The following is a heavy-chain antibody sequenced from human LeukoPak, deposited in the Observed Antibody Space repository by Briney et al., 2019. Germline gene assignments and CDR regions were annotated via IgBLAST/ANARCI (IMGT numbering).Heavy chain of an antibody. CDR1: GGSISSSSYY. CDR2: IYYSGST. Sequence: TSSETLSLTCTVSGGSISSSSYYWGWIRQPPGKGLEWIGSIYYSGSTYYNPSLKSRVTISVDTSKNQFSLKLSSVTAADTAVYYCACEWELGSWGQGTLVTVSS. J-gene: IGHJ5*02. D-gene: IGHD1-26*01. V-gene: IGHV4-39*07. CDR3: ACEWELGS.